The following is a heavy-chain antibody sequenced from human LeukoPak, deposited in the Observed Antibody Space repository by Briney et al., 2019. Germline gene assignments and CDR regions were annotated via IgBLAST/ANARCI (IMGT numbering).Heavy chain of an antibody. CDR3: ARGKRGYSSSWYDY. Sequence: SETLSLTCTVSGGSISSSSSYWGWIRQPPGKGLEWIGGIYYSGSTYYNPSLKSRVTISVDTSKNQFSLKLSSVTAADTAVYYCARGKRGYSSSWYDYWGQGTLVTVSS. D-gene: IGHD6-13*01. J-gene: IGHJ4*02. CDR2: IYYSGST. V-gene: IGHV4-39*07. CDR1: GGSISSSSSY.